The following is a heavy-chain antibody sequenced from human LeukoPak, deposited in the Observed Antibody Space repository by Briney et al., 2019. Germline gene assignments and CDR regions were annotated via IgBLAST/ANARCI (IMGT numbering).Heavy chain of an antibody. CDR1: GYTFTSNG. CDR3: ARVAATIYWYYGMDV. J-gene: IGHJ6*02. V-gene: IGHV1-18*01. Sequence: ASVKVSFKASGYTFTSNGISWVRQAPGQGLEWMGWISAYNGNTNYAQKVQGRVTMTTDTSTSTGYMELRSLRSDDTAVYYCARVAATIYWYYGMDVWGQGTTVTVPS. CDR2: ISAYNGNT. D-gene: IGHD6-13*01.